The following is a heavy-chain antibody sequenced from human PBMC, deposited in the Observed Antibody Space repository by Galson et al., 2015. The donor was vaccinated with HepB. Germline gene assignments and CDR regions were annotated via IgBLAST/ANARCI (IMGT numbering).Heavy chain of an antibody. CDR2: TYYRSKWHN. CDR3: ARVPLLFVDAVGYDAFDI. J-gene: IGHJ3*02. V-gene: IGHV6-1*01. CDR1: GDSVSGDSAT. D-gene: IGHD3-22*01. Sequence: CAIPGDSVSGDSATWNWIRQFPSRRLEWLGRTYYRSKWHNDYALSVKSRISINADTSKNQISLQLNSVSPEDTAVYYCARVPLLFVDAVGYDAFDIWGQGTLVTVSS.